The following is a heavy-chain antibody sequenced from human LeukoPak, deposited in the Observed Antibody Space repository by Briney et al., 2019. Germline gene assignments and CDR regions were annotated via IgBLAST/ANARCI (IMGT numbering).Heavy chain of an antibody. D-gene: IGHD2-2*01. CDR2: IYYSGST. J-gene: IGHJ6*03. V-gene: IGHV4-31*03. CDR1: GGSISSCGCC. CDR3: AREMYQLLTGYYMDV. Sequence: SETLSLTCTVSGGSISSCGCCWSWIRPHPGKGLEWIMYIYYSGSTYYNPSLKSRVTISVDTSKNQFSLKLSSVTAADTAVYYCAREMYQLLTGYYMDVLGKGTTVTVSS.